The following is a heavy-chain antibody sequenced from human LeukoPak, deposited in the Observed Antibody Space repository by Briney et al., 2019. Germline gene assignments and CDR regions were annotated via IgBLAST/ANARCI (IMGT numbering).Heavy chain of an antibody. CDR3: ARGVPAAILQGFWGYYYYGMDV. Sequence: ASVKVSCKASGYTFTSYGISWVRQAPGQGLEWMGWISAYNGNTNYAQKLQGRVTMTTDTSTSTAYMELRCLRSDDTAVYYCARGVPAAILQGFWGYYYYGMDVWGQGTTVTVSS. V-gene: IGHV1-18*01. D-gene: IGHD2-2*02. CDR2: ISAYNGNT. J-gene: IGHJ6*02. CDR1: GYTFTSYG.